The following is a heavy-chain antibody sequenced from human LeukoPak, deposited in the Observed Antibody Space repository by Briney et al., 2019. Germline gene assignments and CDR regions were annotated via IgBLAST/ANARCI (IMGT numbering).Heavy chain of an antibody. CDR1: GFTFSSYW. J-gene: IGHJ6*03. Sequence: GGSLRLSCAASGFTFSSYWMSWVRQAPGKGLEWVANIKQDGSEKYYVDSVKGRFTISRDNSKSTFYLQMNSLRPEDTAVYYCARDGNWGADYYYYMDVWGKGTTVTVSS. CDR3: ARDGNWGADYYYYMDV. V-gene: IGHV3-7*01. CDR2: IKQDGSEK. D-gene: IGHD7-27*01.